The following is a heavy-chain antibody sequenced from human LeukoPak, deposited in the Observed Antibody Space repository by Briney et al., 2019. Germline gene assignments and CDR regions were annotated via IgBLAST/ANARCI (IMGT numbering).Heavy chain of an antibody. CDR2: IYYSGST. D-gene: IGHD3-3*01. Sequence: SETLSLTCTVSGGSISSYYWSWIRQPPGKGLEWIGYIYYSGSTNYNPSLKSRVTISVDTSKNQFSLKLSSVTAADTAVYYRARQGYYDFWSGFYYFDYWGQGTLVTVSS. CDR3: ARQGYYDFWSGFYYFDY. J-gene: IGHJ4*02. V-gene: IGHV4-59*08. CDR1: GGSISSYY.